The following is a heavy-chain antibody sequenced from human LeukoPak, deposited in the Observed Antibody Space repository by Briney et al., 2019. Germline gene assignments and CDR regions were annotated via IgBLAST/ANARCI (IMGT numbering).Heavy chain of an antibody. J-gene: IGHJ4*02. CDR3: ARGWGAVEVTTIRPTDY. D-gene: IGHD5-24*01. CDR2: IYPGDSDT. Sequence: GESLKISCKGSGSSFTSYWIGWVRQMPGKGLEWMGIIYPGDSDTRYSPSFQGQVTISADKSISTAYLQWSSLKASDTAMYYCARGWGAVEVTTIRPTDYWGQGTLVTVSS. CDR1: GSSFTSYW. V-gene: IGHV5-51*01.